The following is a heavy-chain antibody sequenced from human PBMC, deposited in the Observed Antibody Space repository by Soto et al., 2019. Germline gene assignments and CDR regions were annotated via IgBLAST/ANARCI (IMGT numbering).Heavy chain of an antibody. V-gene: IGHV3-21*01. J-gene: IGHJ3*01. CDR3: ARSPVGDAFNV. CDR2: ISSGSDYI. CDR1: GFTFRSYS. Sequence: EVQLVESGGGLVKPGGSLRLSCAASGFTFRSYSMNWVRQAPGKGLEWVSSISSGSDYIFYADSVKGRFTISRDNAKNSLFLQMNSLTAEDTAVYYCARSPVGDAFNVWGQGRVVTVSS.